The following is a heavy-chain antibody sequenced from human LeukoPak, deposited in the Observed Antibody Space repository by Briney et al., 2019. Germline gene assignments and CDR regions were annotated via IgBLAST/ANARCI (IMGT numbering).Heavy chain of an antibody. Sequence: GGSLRLSCAASGFTFSSYSMNWVRQAPGKGLVWVSRINSDGSSTTYADSVKGRFTISRDNAKNTLYLQMNSLRDEDMAVYYCTRDVSQSSSWYGEFDYWGQGTQVTVSS. CDR2: INSDGSST. J-gene: IGHJ4*02. D-gene: IGHD6-13*01. V-gene: IGHV3-74*03. CDR1: GFTFSSYS. CDR3: TRDVSQSSSWYGEFDY.